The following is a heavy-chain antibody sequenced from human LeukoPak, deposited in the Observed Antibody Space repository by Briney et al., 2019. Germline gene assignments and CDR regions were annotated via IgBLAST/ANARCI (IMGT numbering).Heavy chain of an antibody. CDR1: GGSISSYY. CDR2: IYYSGIT. D-gene: IGHD2/OR15-2a*01. J-gene: IGHJ5*02. Sequence: SETLSLTCTVSGGSISSYYWSWIRQPPGKGLEWIGYIYYSGITNYNPSLKSRVTISVDTSKNQFSLKLSSVTAADTAVYYCARDVRWFDPWGQGTLVTVSS. CDR3: ARDVRWFDP. V-gene: IGHV4-59*01.